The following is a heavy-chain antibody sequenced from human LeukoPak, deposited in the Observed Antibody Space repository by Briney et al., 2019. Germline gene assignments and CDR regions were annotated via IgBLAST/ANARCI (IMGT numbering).Heavy chain of an antibody. V-gene: IGHV3-23*01. J-gene: IGHJ4*02. Sequence: GGSLRLSCGASGFTISSYAMSWVRQAPGKGLEWVSTITGSGGYTYYADSVKGRFTISRDNANNSLYLQMNSLRAEDTAVYYCAKEPATRWLATFGYWGQGTLVTVSS. CDR3: AKEPATRWLATFGY. CDR1: GFTISSYA. CDR2: ITGSGGYT. D-gene: IGHD6-19*01.